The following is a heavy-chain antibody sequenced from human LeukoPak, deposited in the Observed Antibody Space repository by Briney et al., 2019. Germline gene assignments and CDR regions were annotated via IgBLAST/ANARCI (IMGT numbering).Heavy chain of an antibody. V-gene: IGHV3-23*01. CDR3: AKVGPRDGYREYYFDY. D-gene: IGHD5-24*01. CDR2: ISGGGGST. Sequence: PGGSLRLSCAASGFTFSSYAMTWVRQAPGKGLEWVSAISGGGGSTYYADSVKGRFTISRDNSKNTLYLQMNSLRAEDTAVYYCAKVGPRDGYREYYFDYWGQGTLVTVSS. J-gene: IGHJ4*02. CDR1: GFTFSSYA.